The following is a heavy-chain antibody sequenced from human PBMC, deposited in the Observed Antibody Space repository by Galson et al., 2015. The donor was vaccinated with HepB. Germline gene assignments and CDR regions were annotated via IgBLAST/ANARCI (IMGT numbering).Heavy chain of an antibody. D-gene: IGHD3-16*01. CDR3: ARDTAYTNTLYYYGMDV. Sequence: SVKVSCKASGSTFTSYGISWMRQAPGQGLEWMGWISAYNGNTKYTQKFQGRVIMTIDTSTSTASMDLRSLRSDDTAVYYCARDTAYTNTLYYYGMDVWGQGTTVTVSS. J-gene: IGHJ6*02. V-gene: IGHV1-18*04. CDR2: ISAYNGNT. CDR1: GSTFTSYG.